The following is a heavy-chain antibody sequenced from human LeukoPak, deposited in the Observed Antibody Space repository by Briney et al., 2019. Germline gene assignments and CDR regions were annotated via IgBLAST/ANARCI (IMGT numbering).Heavy chain of an antibody. CDR1: GFTFSSYA. Sequence: QAGGSLRLSCAASGFTFSSYAMSWVRQAPGKGLEWVSAISGSGGSTYYADSVKGRFTISRDNSKNTLYLQMNSLRAEDTAVYYCAKGPGAGSGSPPGYWGQGTLVTVSS. V-gene: IGHV3-23*01. D-gene: IGHD3-10*01. CDR2: ISGSGGST. J-gene: IGHJ4*02. CDR3: AKGPGAGSGSPPGY.